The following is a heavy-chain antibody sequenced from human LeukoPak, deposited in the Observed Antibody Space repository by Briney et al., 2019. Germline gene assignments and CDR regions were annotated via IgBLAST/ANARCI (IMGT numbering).Heavy chain of an antibody. D-gene: IGHD1-14*01. CDR1: GFTISSNY. CDR2: IYSDGRT. V-gene: IGHV3-53*01. J-gene: IGHJ4*02. Sequence: GGSLRLSCAASGFTISSNYLSWVRQAPGKGLEWVSVIYSDGRTYYADSVKGRFTISRDNSKNTLYLQMNSLRADDTAVYYCARDPPDDPTGDYWGQGTLVTVSS. CDR3: ARDPPDDPTGDY.